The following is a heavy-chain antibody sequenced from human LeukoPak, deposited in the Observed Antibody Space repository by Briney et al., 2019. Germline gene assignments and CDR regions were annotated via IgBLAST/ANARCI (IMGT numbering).Heavy chain of an antibody. Sequence: GGSLRLSCAASGFTFSSYAMSWVRQAPGKGLEWVSAISGSGGSTYYADSVKGRFTISRDNSKNTLYLQMNSLRAKDTAVYYCASNRPSSSWYRSAEYFQHWGQGTLVTVSS. D-gene: IGHD6-13*01. J-gene: IGHJ1*01. CDR2: ISGSGGST. CDR3: ASNRPSSSWYRSAEYFQH. CDR1: GFTFSSYA. V-gene: IGHV3-23*01.